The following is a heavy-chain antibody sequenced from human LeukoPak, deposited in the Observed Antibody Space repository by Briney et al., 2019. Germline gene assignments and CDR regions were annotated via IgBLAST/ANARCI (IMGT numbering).Heavy chain of an antibody. CDR2: ISSSSSTI. J-gene: IGHJ4*02. D-gene: IGHD2-8*01. Sequence: GGSLRLSCAASGFTYSSCSMNWVRQAPGKGLEWVSYISSSSSTIYYADSVKGRFTISRDNAKNSLYLQMNSLRAEDTAVYYCARDVNGYFDYWGQGTLVTVSS. CDR3: ARDVNGYFDY. CDR1: GFTYSSCS. V-gene: IGHV3-48*04.